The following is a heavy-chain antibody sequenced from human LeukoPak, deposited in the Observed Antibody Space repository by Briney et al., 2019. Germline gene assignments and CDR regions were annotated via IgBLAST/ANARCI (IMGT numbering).Heavy chain of an antibody. CDR1: GFTFSSYW. D-gene: IGHD3-22*01. V-gene: IGHV3-7*01. CDR3: VKATKPRITMIVVVSPAAFDI. J-gene: IGHJ3*02. Sequence: PGGSLRLSCAASGFTFSSYWMSWVRQAPGKGLEWVANIKQDGSEKYYVDSVKGRFTISRDNAKNSLYLQMNSLRAEDTAVYYCVKATKPRITMIVVVSPAAFDIWGQGTMVTVSS. CDR2: IKQDGSEK.